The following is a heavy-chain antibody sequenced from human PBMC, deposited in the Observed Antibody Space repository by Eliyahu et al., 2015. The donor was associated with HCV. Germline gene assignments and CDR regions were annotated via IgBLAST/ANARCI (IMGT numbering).Heavy chain of an antibody. D-gene: IGHD4-17*01. V-gene: IGHV4-59*02. J-gene: IGHJ5*02. CDR1: GGPVTNYY. CDR2: IYHNGNT. CDR3: ARGRSNGAHFDP. Sequence: QLQLQESGPGLVRPSETLSLTCTVSGGPVTNYYWHWIRQSPGTGLEWIGYIYHNGNTNYNPSLKSRVTISVDMSKSQFSLQVRSIIAADTAVYYCARGRSNGAHFDPWGQGTLVIVSS.